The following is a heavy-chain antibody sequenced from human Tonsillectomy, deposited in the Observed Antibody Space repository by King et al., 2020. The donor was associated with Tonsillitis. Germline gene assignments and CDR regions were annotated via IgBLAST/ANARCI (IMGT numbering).Heavy chain of an antibody. J-gene: IGHJ6*02. CDR1: GGSISSGDYF. D-gene: IGHD3-16*01. Sequence: VQLQESGPGQVKPSQTLSLTCTVSGGSISSGDYFWSWIRQPPGKGLEWIGYIYYSGSTYYNPSLKSRVTISVDTSKNQFSLKLSSVTAADTAVYYCARVDVGVYYYYYGIHVWGQGTTVTVSS. CDR2: IYYSGST. CDR3: ARVDVGVYYYYYGIHV. V-gene: IGHV4-30-4*01.